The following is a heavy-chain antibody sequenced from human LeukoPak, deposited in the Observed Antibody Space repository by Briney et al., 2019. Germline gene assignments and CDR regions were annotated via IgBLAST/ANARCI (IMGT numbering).Heavy chain of an antibody. J-gene: IGHJ4*02. V-gene: IGHV4-30-2*01. Sequence: PSETLSLTCAVSGGSISSGGYSWSWIRQPPGKGLEWIGYIYHSGSTNYNPSLKSRVTISVDTSKNQFSLKLSSVTAADTAVYHCASTSHSRQVLYWGQGTLVTVSS. D-gene: IGHD6-13*01. CDR3: ASTSHSRQVLY. CDR1: GGSISSGGYS. CDR2: IYHSGST.